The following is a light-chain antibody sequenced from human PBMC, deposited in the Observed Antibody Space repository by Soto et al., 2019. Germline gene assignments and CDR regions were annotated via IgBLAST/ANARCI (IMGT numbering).Light chain of an antibody. V-gene: IGKV3-15*01. Sequence: EIVMTQSPATLSVSPGERATLSCRASQSVSSNLAWYQQKPGQAPRLLIYGASTRATGIPARFSGSGSGTEFTLTISSLQSEDFAVYYCQQSYRTPNTFGQGTKLETK. CDR2: GAS. CDR3: QQSYRTPNT. CDR1: QSVSSN. J-gene: IGKJ2*01.